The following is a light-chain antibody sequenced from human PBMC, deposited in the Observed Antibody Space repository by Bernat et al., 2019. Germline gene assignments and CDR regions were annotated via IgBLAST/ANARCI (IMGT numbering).Light chain of an antibody. J-gene: IGKJ1*01. V-gene: IGKV2-30*01. CDR3: MKDTDWRT. Sequence: DVVMTQSPLSLHVTLGQPASISFRSSQSLVYSDRNTYSNWFQHRPGQSSRRLLYKVSHRDSGVPDRFSGSGSGTDFTLKISRVEAEDVGNYYGMKDTDWRTIGQETKVKIK. CDR1: QSLVYSDRNTY. CDR2: KVS.